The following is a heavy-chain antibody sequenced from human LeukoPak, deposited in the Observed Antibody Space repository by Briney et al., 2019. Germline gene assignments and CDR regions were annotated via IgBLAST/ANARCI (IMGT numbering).Heavy chain of an antibody. D-gene: IGHD6-13*01. V-gene: IGHV4-59*01. CDR2: IYYSGST. CDR3: ARGRIAAAGTGD. J-gene: IGHJ4*02. CDR1: GGSISSYY. Sequence: PSETLSLTCTVSGGSISSYYWSWIRQPPGKGLEWIGYIYYSGSTNYNPSLKSRVTISVDTSKNQFSLKLSSVTAADTAVYYCARGRIAAAGTGDWGQGTLVTVSS.